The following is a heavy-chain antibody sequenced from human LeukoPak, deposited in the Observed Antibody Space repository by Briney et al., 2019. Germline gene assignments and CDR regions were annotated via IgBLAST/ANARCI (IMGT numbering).Heavy chain of an antibody. V-gene: IGHV3-48*03. D-gene: IGHD5-24*01. CDR3: ARDGLGRDVYNYLGFDY. CDR2: ISSSGSTI. CDR1: GFTFSSYE. J-gene: IGHJ4*02. Sequence: GGSLRLSCAASGFTFSSYEMNWVRQAPGKGLEWVSYISSSGSTIYYADSVKGRFTISRDNAKNSLYLQMNSLRAEDTAVYYCARDGLGRDVYNYLGFDYWGQGTLVTVSS.